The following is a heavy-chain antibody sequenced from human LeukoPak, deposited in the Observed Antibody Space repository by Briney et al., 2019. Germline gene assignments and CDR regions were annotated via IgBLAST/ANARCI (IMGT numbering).Heavy chain of an antibody. CDR2: IYHSGST. Sequence: PSETLSLTCTVFDYSISSGYYWGWIRQPPGKGLEWIGSIYHSGSTYYKPSLKSRVTMSVDTSKNQFSLKLSSVTAADTAVYYCARTYSSGSSSWFDPWGQGTLVAVSS. D-gene: IGHD6-19*01. V-gene: IGHV4-38-2*02. CDR3: ARTYSSGSSSWFDP. CDR1: DYSISSGYY. J-gene: IGHJ5*02.